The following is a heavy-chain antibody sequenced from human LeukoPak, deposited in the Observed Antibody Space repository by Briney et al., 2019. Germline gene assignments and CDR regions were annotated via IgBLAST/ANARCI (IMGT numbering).Heavy chain of an antibody. D-gene: IGHD2/OR15-2a*01. CDR1: GFTFSTYT. Sequence: GGSLRLSCAASGFTFSTYTMNWVRQAPGKGLEWISCISTSSSAIYYADSVKGRFTISRDNAKNSLFPQMNSLRAEDTAIYYCARGQFLIDYWGQGTLVTVSS. CDR3: ARGQFLIDY. CDR2: ISTSSSAI. V-gene: IGHV3-48*01. J-gene: IGHJ4*02.